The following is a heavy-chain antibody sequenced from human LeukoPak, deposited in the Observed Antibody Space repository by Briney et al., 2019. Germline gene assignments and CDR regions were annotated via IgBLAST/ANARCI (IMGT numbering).Heavy chain of an antibody. J-gene: IGHJ6*02. D-gene: IGHD2-15*01. V-gene: IGHV1-18*01. Sequence: GASVRVSCKASGYTFTSYGISWVRQAPGQGLEWMGWISAYNGNTNYAQTLQGRVTMTTDTSTSTAYMALSRLTSDATAVYSCAREGIVSGQRGYDYYYYYGMDVWGQGTTVTVSS. CDR3: AREGIVSGQRGYDYYYYYGMDV. CDR2: ISAYNGNT. CDR1: GYTFTSYG.